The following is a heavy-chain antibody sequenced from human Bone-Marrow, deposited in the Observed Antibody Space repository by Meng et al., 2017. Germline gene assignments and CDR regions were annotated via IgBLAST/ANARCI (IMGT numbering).Heavy chain of an antibody. CDR2: INPNSGGT. CDR1: GYTFTGYY. CDR3: ARGAASDGDYANYYYYGMDV. D-gene: IGHD4-17*01. J-gene: IGHJ6*02. Sequence: ASVKVSCKASGYTFTGYYMHWVRQAPGQGLEWMGWINPNSGGTNYAQKFQGRVTMTRDTSISTAYMELSRLRSDDTAVYYCARGAASDGDYANYYYYGMDVWGQGTMVTVSS. V-gene: IGHV1-2*02.